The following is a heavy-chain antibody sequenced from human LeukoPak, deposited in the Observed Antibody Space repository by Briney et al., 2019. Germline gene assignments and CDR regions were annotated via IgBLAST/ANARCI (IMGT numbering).Heavy chain of an antibody. CDR2: IYGGGST. D-gene: IGHD2/OR15-2a*01. J-gene: IGHJ4*02. V-gene: IGHV3-53*05. Sequence: GGSLRLSCAASGFTVSSNYMSWVRQAPGKGLEWVSVIYGGGSTYYADSVKGRFTISRDSSKNTLYLQMNSLRAEDTAVYYCAKDLLFDYWGQGTLVTVSS. CDR3: AKDLLFDY. CDR1: GFTVSSNY.